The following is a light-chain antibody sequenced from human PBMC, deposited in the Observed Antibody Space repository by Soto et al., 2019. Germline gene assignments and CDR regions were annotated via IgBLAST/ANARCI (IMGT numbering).Light chain of an antibody. V-gene: IGLV1-44*01. J-gene: IGLJ2*01. CDR2: NDN. Sequence: QSVLTQPPSASRTPGQGVAISCSGSSSNMGSNTVNWYQHLPGTAPKLLIYNDNQRPSGVPDRFFGSKSGTSASLAITGLQSEDEADYYCAAWDGSLNHILFGGGTQLTVL. CDR1: SSNMGSNT. CDR3: AAWDGSLNHIL.